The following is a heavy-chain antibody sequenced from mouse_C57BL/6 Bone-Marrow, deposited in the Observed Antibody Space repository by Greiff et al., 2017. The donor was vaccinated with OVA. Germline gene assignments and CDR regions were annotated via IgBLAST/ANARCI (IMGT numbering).Heavy chain of an antibody. CDR2: ISDGGSYT. V-gene: IGHV5-4*01. CDR3: ARDYYGSRSWFAY. J-gene: IGHJ3*01. CDR1: GFTFSSYA. D-gene: IGHD1-1*01. Sequence: EVQGVESGGGLVKPGGSLKLSCAASGFTFSSYAMSWVRQTPEKRLEWVATISDGGSYTYYPDTVTGRFTISRDNAKNNLYLQMRHLKSDDTAMYYCARDYYGSRSWFAYWGQGTLVTVSA.